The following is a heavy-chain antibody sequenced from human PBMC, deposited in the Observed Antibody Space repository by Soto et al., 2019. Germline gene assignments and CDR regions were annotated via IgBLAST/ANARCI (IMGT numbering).Heavy chain of an antibody. D-gene: IGHD6-13*01. V-gene: IGHV4-59*01. CDR2: VYYTGAT. CDR1: GVSMTNYY. CDR3: TRAAAADY. Sequence: XETLSLTCSVAGVSMTNYYWGWIRQPPGKGLEWIGYVYYTGATHFNPSLKSRVSMSVDTSKNQFSLKLTSVTSADTAIYYCTRAAAADYWGQGTLVTVSS. J-gene: IGHJ4*02.